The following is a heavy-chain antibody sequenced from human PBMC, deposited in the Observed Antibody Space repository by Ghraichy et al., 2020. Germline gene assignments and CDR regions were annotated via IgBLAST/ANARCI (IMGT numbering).Heavy chain of an antibody. D-gene: IGHD3-3*01. CDR2: IYYSGST. CDR3: ARDHQGDSWFDP. V-gene: IGHV4-31*03. Sequence: TLSLTCTVSGDSISSGGYYWSWIRQHPGKGLEWIGYIYYSGSTYYNPSLKSRVTISVDTSKNQFSLKLSSVTAADTAVYYCARDHQGDSWFDPWGQGTLVTVSS. J-gene: IGHJ5*02. CDR1: GDSISSGGYY.